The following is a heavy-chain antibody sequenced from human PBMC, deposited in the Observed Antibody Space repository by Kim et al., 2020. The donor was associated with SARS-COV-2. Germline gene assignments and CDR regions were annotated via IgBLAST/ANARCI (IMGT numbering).Heavy chain of an antibody. CDR1: GFTFSSYW. V-gene: IGHV3-74*01. Sequence: GGSLRLSCTASGFTFSSYWMHWVRQAPGKGLVWVSCINSDGSSTSYADSVKGRFTISRDNAKNTLYLQMNSLRAEDTAVYYCARGRSSGYSYVIAFDIWGQGTMVTVSS. CDR3: ARGRSSGYSYVIAFDI. J-gene: IGHJ3*02. CDR2: INSDGSST. D-gene: IGHD3-22*01.